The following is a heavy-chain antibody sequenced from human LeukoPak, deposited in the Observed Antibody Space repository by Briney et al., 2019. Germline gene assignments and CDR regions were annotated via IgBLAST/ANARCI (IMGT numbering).Heavy chain of an antibody. Sequence: TPSETLSLTCTVSGGSISSSSYYWGWIRQPPGKGLEWIGSIYYSGSTYYNPSLKSRVTISVDTSKNQFSLKLSSVTAADTAVYYCARSVASCFDYWGQGTLVTVSS. CDR2: IYYSGST. D-gene: IGHD2-2*01. V-gene: IGHV4-39*01. CDR3: ARSVASCFDY. J-gene: IGHJ4*02. CDR1: GGSISSSSYY.